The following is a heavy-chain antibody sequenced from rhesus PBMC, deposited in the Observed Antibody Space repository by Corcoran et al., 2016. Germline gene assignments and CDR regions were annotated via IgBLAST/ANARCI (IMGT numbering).Heavy chain of an antibody. V-gene: IGHV4-127*01. D-gene: IGHD3-16*01. J-gene: IGHJ5-2*02. CDR1: GYSISRGYG. Sequence: QVQLQESGPGLVKPSATLSLTCAVSGYSISRGYGLTWLRTPPGTGLEWIGSSVGSRVSNKYNPSLKCRVTISKDPSKNQFSLKLSSVTAADTAVYYCARDYYSGSPNSLDVWGRGVLVTVSS. CDR2: SVGSRVSN. CDR3: ARDYYSGSPNSLDV.